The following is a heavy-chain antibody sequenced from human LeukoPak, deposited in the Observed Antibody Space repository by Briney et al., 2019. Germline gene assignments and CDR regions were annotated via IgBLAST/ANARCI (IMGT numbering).Heavy chain of an antibody. D-gene: IGHD5-24*01. J-gene: IGHJ4*02. CDR1: GYTFTSYY. CDR2: INPNSGSI. CDR3: ARDGEMTTKLYYFDC. V-gene: IGHV1-46*01. Sequence: ASVKVSCKASGYTFTSYYMHWVRQAPGQGLEWMGIINPNSGSISYAQKFQGRVTMTRDTSTSTVYMELSSLRSEDTAVYYCARDGEMTTKLYYFDCWGQGTLVTLSS.